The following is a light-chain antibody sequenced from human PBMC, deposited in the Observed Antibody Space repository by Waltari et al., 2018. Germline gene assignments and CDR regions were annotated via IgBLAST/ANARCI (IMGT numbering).Light chain of an antibody. CDR1: QSILSSSNNKNW. CDR3: HQYMSAPLT. J-gene: IGKJ4*01. V-gene: IGKV4-1*01. Sequence: DIVMTQSPDSLAVSLGERATINCKSSQSILSSSNNKNWVGWYQQKQGQPPRLLFYWASTRESGVPDRFSGSGSGTHFTLTISSLQAEDVAVYYCHQYMSAPLTFGGGTRVEIK. CDR2: WAS.